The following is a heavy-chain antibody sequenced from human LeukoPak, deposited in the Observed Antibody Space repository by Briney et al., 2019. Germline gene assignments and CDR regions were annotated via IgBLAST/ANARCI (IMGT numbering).Heavy chain of an antibody. CDR2: ISGSGGST. CDR3: AKDPPFYDILTGYYKGGWFDP. J-gene: IGHJ5*02. V-gene: IGHV3-23*01. CDR1: GFTFSSYA. D-gene: IGHD3-9*01. Sequence: GGSLRLSCAASGFTFSSYAMSWVRQAPGKGLEWVSAISGSGGSTYYADSVKGRFTISRDNSKNTLYLQMNSLRAEDTAVYYCAKDPPFYDILTGYYKGGWFDPWGQGTLVTVSS.